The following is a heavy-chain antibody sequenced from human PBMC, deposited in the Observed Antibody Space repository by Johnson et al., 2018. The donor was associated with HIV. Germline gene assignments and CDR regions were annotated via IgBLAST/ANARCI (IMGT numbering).Heavy chain of an antibody. CDR3: ARESGGYYDSSAREAFDI. CDR2: ISYDRNNK. J-gene: IGHJ3*02. D-gene: IGHD3-22*01. CDR1: GYTFSTYA. V-gene: IGHV3-30-3*01. Sequence: QVQLVESGGGVVQPGRSLRLSCAASGYTFSTYAMHWIRQAPGEGLASVTVISYDRNNKYYADSVTGRFTISRDNSKNPLYLQMISPRAEDTAVYYCARESGGYYDSSAREAFDIWGQGTMVTVSS.